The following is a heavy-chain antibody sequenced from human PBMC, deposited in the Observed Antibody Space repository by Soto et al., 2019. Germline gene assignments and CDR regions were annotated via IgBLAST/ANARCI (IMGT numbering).Heavy chain of an antibody. J-gene: IGHJ4*02. Sequence: SETLSLTCAVSGGSISSSNWWSWVRPPPGKGLEWIGEIYHSGSTNYNPSLKSRVTISVDKSKNQFSLKLSSVTAADTAVYYCARGGSISSPGYFDYWGPGTLVNVSS. V-gene: IGHV4-4*02. CDR1: GGSISSSNW. CDR3: ARGGSISSPGYFDY. D-gene: IGHD6-6*01. CDR2: IYHSGST.